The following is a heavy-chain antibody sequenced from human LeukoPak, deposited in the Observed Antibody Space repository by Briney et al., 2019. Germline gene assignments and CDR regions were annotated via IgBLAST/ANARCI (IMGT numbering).Heavy chain of an antibody. J-gene: IGHJ4*02. CDR1: GFTFSSYA. V-gene: IGHV3-23*01. CDR3: AKRQYSSSYNGLGPFDY. Sequence: GGSLRLSYAASGFTFSSYAMSWVRQAPGKGLEWVSAISGSGGSTYYADSVKGRFTISRDNSKNTLYLQMNSLRAEDTAVYYCAKRQYSSSYNGLGPFDYWGQGTLVTVSS. D-gene: IGHD6-13*01. CDR2: ISGSGGST.